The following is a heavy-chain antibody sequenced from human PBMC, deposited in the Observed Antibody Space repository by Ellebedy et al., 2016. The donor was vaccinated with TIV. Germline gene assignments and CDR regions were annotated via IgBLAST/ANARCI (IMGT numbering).Heavy chain of an antibody. V-gene: IGHV3-74*01. Sequence: PGGSLRLSCAASGFSLSNHWMHWVRQVPGQGLVWVARMNGDGSLTKYAGSVKGRFTISRDSAENTLYLQMDSLRGDDTAVYYCARDKGVGWLPYYYGLDVWGQGTTVIV. J-gene: IGHJ6*02. CDR3: ARDKGVGWLPYYYGLDV. D-gene: IGHD3-22*01. CDR2: MNGDGSLT. CDR1: GFSLSNHW.